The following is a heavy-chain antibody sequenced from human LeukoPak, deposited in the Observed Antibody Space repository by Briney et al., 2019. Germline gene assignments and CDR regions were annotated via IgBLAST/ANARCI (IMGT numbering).Heavy chain of an antibody. Sequence: GGSLRLSCAASGFTFSSYSMNWVRQAPGKGLEWVSYISGSSSTIYYADSVKGRFTISRDNAKNSLYLQMNSLRAEDTAVYYCAREWGVEQWLEYWGQGTLVTVSS. J-gene: IGHJ4*02. CDR3: AREWGVEQWLEY. V-gene: IGHV3-48*04. CDR2: ISGSSSTI. D-gene: IGHD6-19*01. CDR1: GFTFSSYS.